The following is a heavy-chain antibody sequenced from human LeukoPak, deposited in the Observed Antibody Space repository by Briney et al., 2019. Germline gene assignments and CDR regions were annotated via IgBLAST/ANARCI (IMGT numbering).Heavy chain of an antibody. CDR2: IYHSGST. D-gene: IGHD3-3*01. CDR1: GGSISSGGYY. V-gene: IGHV4-30-2*01. CDR3: ARGGNVLRFLEWLSWFDP. Sequence: SETLSLTCTVSGGSISSGGYYWSWIRQPPGKGLEWIGYIYHSGSTYYNPSLKSRVTISVDRSKNQFSLKLSSVTAADTAVYYCARGGNVLRFLEWLSWFDPW. J-gene: IGHJ5*02.